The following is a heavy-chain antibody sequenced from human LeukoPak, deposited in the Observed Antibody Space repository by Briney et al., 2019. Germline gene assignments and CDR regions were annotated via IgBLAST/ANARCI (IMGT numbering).Heavy chain of an antibody. CDR3: ARWNEIVACFDY. Sequence: GASVKVSCKASGGTFSSYAISWVRQAPGQGLEWMGWISAYNGNTNYAQKLQGRVTMTTDTSTSTAYMELRSLRSDDTAVYYCARWNEIVACFDYWGQGTLVTVSS. CDR2: ISAYNGNT. V-gene: IGHV1-18*01. D-gene: IGHD1-1*01. J-gene: IGHJ4*02. CDR1: GGTFSSYA.